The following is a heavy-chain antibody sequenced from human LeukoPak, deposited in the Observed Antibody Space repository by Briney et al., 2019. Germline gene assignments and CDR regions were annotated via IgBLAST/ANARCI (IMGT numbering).Heavy chain of an antibody. J-gene: IGHJ6*03. Sequence: GASVKVSCKASGYTFTGYYMHWVRQAPGQGLEWMGWINPNSGGTNYAQKFQGRVTMTRDTSISTAYMELSRLRSDDTAVYYCARSRIFGDMAAAGTVYYYYYMDVWGKGTTVTVSS. CDR2: INPNSGGT. CDR3: ARSRIFGDMAAAGTVYYYYYMDV. V-gene: IGHV1-2*02. D-gene: IGHD6-13*01. CDR1: GYTFTGYY.